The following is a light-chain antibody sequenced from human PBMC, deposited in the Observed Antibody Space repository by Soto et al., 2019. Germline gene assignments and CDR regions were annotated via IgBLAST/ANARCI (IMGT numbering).Light chain of an antibody. CDR1: SSNTGAGYD. J-gene: IGLJ1*01. CDR3: QSYDSSLSRYV. V-gene: IGLV1-40*01. Sequence: QSVLTQPPSVSGAPGQRVAISCTGSSSNTGAGYDVHWYQQLPGTAPKLLIYGNSNRPSGVPDRFSGSKSGTSASLAITGLQAEDEADYYCQSYDSSLSRYVFGTGTKVTVL. CDR2: GNS.